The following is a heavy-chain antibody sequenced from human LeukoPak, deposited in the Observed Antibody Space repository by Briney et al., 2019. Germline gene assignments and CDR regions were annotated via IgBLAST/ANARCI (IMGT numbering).Heavy chain of an antibody. Sequence: GGSLRLSCAASGFTFSSYWMSWVRQAPGKGLEWVAKMKQDGSERYYVDSVKGRFTISRDNAKNSLYLQMNSLRAEDTAVYYCARGCSDLWSGSHYFDYWGQGTLVTVSS. J-gene: IGHJ4*02. CDR2: MKQDGSER. V-gene: IGHV3-7*01. CDR3: ARGCSDLWSGSHYFDY. D-gene: IGHD3-3*01. CDR1: GFTFSSYW.